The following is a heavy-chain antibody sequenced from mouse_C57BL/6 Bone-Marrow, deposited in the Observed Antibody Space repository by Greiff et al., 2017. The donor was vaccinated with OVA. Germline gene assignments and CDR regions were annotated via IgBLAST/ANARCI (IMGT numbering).Heavy chain of an antibody. D-gene: IGHD4-1*01. CDR3: ARRGSGPWFAY. J-gene: IGHJ3*01. CDR2: IWSGGST. Sequence: VQGVESGPGLVQPSQSLSITCTVSGFSLTSYGVHWVRQSPGKGLEWLGVIWSGGSTDYTAAFISRLSISKDKSKSQVFFKVNSLQADDTAIYYCARRGSGPWFAYWGQGTLVTVSA. V-gene: IGHV2-2*01. CDR1: GFSLTSYG.